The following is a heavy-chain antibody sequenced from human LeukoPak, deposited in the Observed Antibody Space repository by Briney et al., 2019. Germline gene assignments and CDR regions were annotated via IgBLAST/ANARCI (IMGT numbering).Heavy chain of an antibody. J-gene: IGHJ4*02. Sequence: KPSETLSLTCGVYGGSFSDYYWSRIRQPPGKGLEWIGEINHGGTTNYNPSLKSRVTISADTSKRQFSLKLISVTAADTAVYYCARGRGTVTNGPYYFDYWGQGTLVTVSS. CDR2: INHGGTT. V-gene: IGHV4-34*01. CDR3: ARGRGTVTNGPYYFDY. D-gene: IGHD4-17*01. CDR1: GGSFSDYY.